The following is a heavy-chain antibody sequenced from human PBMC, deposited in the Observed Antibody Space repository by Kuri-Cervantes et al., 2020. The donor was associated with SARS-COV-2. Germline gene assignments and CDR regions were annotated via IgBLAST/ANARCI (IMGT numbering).Heavy chain of an antibody. CDR2: ISSSSSTI. CDR3: ARDANYGSRLPRKFDY. CDR1: GFTFSSYS. V-gene: IGHV3-48*02. Sequence: GGSLRLSCAASGFTFSSYSMNWVRQAPGRGLEWVSYISSSSSTIYYADSVKGRFTISRDNAKNSLYLQMNSLRDEDTAVYYCARDANYGSRLPRKFDYWGQGTLVTVS. D-gene: IGHD5-12*01. J-gene: IGHJ4*02.